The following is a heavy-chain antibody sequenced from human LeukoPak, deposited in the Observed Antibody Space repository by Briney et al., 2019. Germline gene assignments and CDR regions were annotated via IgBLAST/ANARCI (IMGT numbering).Heavy chain of an antibody. CDR1: GFTFSSYW. V-gene: IGHV3-15*01. CDR3: TIQGYHLPLDGFDI. Sequence: PGGSLRLSCAASGFTFSSYWMSWVRQAPGKGLEWVCRIRSKTDGGTTDYAAPVNGRFTISRDDSKNTLYLQMNSLKTEDTAVYYCTIQGYHLPLDGFDIWGQGTMVTVSS. D-gene: IGHD2-2*01. CDR2: IRSKTDGGTT. J-gene: IGHJ3*02.